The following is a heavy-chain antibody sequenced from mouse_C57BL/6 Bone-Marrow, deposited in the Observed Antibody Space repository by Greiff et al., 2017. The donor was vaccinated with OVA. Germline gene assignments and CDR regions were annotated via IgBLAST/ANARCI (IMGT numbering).Heavy chain of an antibody. CDR2: ISSGSSTI. CDR1: GFTFSDYG. Sequence: EVMLVESGGGLVKPGGSLKLSCAASGFTFSDYGMHWVRQAPEKGLEWVAYISSGSSTIYYADTVKGRFTISRDNAKDTLFLQMTSLRSEDTAMYYCARAGTTTVVASDYWGQGTTLTVSS. J-gene: IGHJ2*01. D-gene: IGHD1-1*01. V-gene: IGHV5-17*01. CDR3: ARAGTTTVVASDY.